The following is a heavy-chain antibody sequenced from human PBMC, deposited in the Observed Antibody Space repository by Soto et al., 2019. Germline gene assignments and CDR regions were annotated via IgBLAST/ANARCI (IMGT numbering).Heavy chain of an antibody. J-gene: IGHJ4*02. Sequence: SQTLSLTCAIPGDSVSSNTAAWNWIRSSPSRGLEWLGRTYYRSNWRHDYAVSVKSRITVNPDTSKNHFSLQLNSVTPDDTAVYYCARGVAGSGFDLWCQGTLVTVFS. CDR2: TYYRSNWRH. D-gene: IGHD6-19*01. V-gene: IGHV6-1*01. CDR3: ARGVAGSGFDL. CDR1: GDSVSSNTAA.